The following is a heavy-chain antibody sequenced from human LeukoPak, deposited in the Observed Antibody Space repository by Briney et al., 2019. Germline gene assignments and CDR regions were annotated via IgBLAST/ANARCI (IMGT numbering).Heavy chain of an antibody. CDR3: ASSRGVIFRFDY. Sequence: RASETLSLTCTVSGGSISSYYWSWIRQPPGKGLEWIGYIYYSGSTNYNPSLKSRVTISVDTSKNQFSLKLSSVTAADTAVYYCASSRGVIFRFDYWGQGILVTVSS. D-gene: IGHD3-10*01. J-gene: IGHJ4*02. CDR2: IYYSGST. CDR1: GGSISSYY. V-gene: IGHV4-59*01.